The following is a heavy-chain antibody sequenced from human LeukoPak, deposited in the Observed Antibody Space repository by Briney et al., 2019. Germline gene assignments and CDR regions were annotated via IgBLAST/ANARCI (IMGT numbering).Heavy chain of an antibody. Sequence: GASVKVSCKTSGYTFTGYYMHWVRQAPGQGLEWMGWINPNSGVTNYVQKFQGRVTMTRDTSISTAYMELSRLRSDDTAVYYCAREAFTTVTSATDAFDIWGQGTMVTVSS. J-gene: IGHJ3*02. CDR1: GYTFTGYY. V-gene: IGHV1-2*02. CDR2: INPNSGVT. CDR3: AREAFTTVTSATDAFDI. D-gene: IGHD4-17*01.